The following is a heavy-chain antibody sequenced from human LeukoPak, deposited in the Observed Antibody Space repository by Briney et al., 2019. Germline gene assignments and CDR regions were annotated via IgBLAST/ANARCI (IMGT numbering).Heavy chain of an antibody. CDR1: GFTFSSYA. D-gene: IGHD3-10*01. V-gene: IGHV3-23*01. J-gene: IGHJ6*02. Sequence: GGSLRLSCAASGFTFSSYAMSWVRQAPGKGLEWVSAISGSGGSTHYADSVKGRFTISRDNSKNTLYLQMNSLRAEDTAVYYCAKDEYGSGSYFYYYYYGMDVWGQGTTVTVSS. CDR3: AKDEYGSGSYFYYYYYGMDV. CDR2: ISGSGGST.